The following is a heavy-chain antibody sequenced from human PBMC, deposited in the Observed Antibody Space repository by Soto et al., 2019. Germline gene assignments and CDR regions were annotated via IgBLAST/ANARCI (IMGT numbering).Heavy chain of an antibody. V-gene: IGHV4-30-4*01. Sequence: QVQLQESGPGLVKPSQTLSLTCTVSGGSISSGDYYWSWIRQPPGKGLEWIGYIYYSGSTYYNPSLKSRVTISVDTSKNQFSLKLSSVTAADTAVYYCASSESGPNCGGDCYYYWGQGTLVTVSS. CDR2: IYYSGST. J-gene: IGHJ4*02. CDR3: ASSESGPNCGGDCYYY. D-gene: IGHD2-21*02. CDR1: GGSISSGDYY.